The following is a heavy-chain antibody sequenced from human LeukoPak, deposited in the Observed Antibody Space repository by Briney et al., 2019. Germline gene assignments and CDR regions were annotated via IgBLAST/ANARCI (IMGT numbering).Heavy chain of an antibody. J-gene: IGHJ4*02. CDR1: GDSISSGGYY. D-gene: IGHD3-22*01. V-gene: IGHV4-31*03. CDR3: ARTSRSYYYDSSGSYYFDY. CDR2: IYYSGST. Sequence: SQTLSLTCTVSGDSISSGGYYWSWIRQHPGKGLEWIGYIYYSGSTYYNPSLKSRVTISVDTSKNQFSLKLSSVTAADTAVYYCARTSRSYYYDSSGSYYFDYWGQGTLVTVSS.